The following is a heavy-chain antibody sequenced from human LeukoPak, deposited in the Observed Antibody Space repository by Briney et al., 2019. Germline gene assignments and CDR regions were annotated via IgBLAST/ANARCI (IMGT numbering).Heavy chain of an antibody. CDR1: GGSISSSSYY. CDR3: ARVQLRFLEPGWFDP. CDR2: IYYSGST. V-gene: IGHV4-39*07. J-gene: IGHJ5*02. Sequence: PSETLSLTCTVSGGSISSSSYYWGWIRQPPGKGLEWIGSIYYSGSTYYNPSLKSRVTISVDTSKNQFSLKLSSVTVADTAVYYCARVQLRFLEPGWFDPWGQGTLVTVSS. D-gene: IGHD3-3*01.